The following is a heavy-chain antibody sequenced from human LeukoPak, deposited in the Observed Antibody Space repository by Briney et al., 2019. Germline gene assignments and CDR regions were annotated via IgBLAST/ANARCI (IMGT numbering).Heavy chain of an antibody. J-gene: IGHJ4*02. CDR1: GGSISSGGYS. D-gene: IGHD3-22*01. CDR2: IYHRGRT. CDR3: ARGWDSSGFLDY. V-gene: IGHV4-30-2*01. Sequence: SETLSLTCDVSGGSISSGGYSGRWARQPPGKGREWIAYIYHRGRTYYNPSIESPPTPSADRSTHQFSLKLSSVTAADTAVYYCARGWDSSGFLDYWGQGTLVTVSS.